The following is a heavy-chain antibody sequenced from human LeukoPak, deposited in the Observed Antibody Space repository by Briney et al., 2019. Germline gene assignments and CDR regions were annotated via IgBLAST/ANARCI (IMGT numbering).Heavy chain of an antibody. CDR3: ARYFYDSSGSSSDAFDI. V-gene: IGHV1-2*02. CDR1: GYTFTGYY. Sequence: ASVKVSCKTSGYTFTGYYIHWVRQAPGQGLEWIGWINPNSGGTNYAQRFQGRVTMTRDTSMSTAYMELSRLRSDDSAVYYCARYFYDSSGSSSDAFDIWGQGTMVTVSS. CDR2: INPNSGGT. J-gene: IGHJ3*02. D-gene: IGHD3-22*01.